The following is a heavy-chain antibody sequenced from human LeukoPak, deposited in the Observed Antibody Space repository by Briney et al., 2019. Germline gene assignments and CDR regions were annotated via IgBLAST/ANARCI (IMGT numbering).Heavy chain of an antibody. J-gene: IGHJ1*01. Sequence: SETLSLTCTVSGGSISTYYWSWIRQPPGKGLEWIGYIYHSGTTNYNPSLQSRVSISVDTSKNQFSLKLSSVTAADTAIYYCARGKGYFQYWGQGTLVTVSS. V-gene: IGHV4-59*01. CDR2: IYHSGTT. CDR3: ARGKGYFQY. CDR1: GGSISTYY.